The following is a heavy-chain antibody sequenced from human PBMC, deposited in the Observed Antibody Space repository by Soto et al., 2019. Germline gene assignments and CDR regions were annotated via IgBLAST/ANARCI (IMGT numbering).Heavy chain of an antibody. CDR3: ARQIGAAAGEEDY. J-gene: IGHJ4*02. Sequence: QLQLQESGPGLVKPSETLSLTCTVSGGSISSSSYYWGWIRQPPGKGLEWIGSIYYSGSTYYNPSLKSRVTISVDTSKNQFSLKLSSVTAADTAVYYCARQIGAAAGEEDYWGQGTLVTVSS. D-gene: IGHD6-13*01. V-gene: IGHV4-39*01. CDR2: IYYSGST. CDR1: GGSISSSSYY.